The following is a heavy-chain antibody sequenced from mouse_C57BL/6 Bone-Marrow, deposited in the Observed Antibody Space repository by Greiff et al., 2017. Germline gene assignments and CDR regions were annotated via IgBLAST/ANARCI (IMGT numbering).Heavy chain of an antibody. Sequence: VQLQQPGAELVKPGASVKMSCKASGYTFTSYWITWVKQRPGQGLEWIGDIYPGSGSTNYNEKFKSKATRTVDTSSSTAYMQLSSLTSEDSAVYYCARLLYYYGSSYGFAYWGQGTLVTVSA. CDR3: ARLLYYYGSSYGFAY. J-gene: IGHJ3*01. D-gene: IGHD1-1*01. CDR2: IYPGSGST. V-gene: IGHV1-55*01. CDR1: GYTFTSYW.